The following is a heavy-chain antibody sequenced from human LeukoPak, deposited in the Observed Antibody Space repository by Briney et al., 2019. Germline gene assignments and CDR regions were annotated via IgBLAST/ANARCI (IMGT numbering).Heavy chain of an antibody. J-gene: IGHJ4*02. Sequence: GESLEISCKGFGYNFTSYWIGWVRQLPGKGLEWMAIIYPGDSDTRYSPSFQGQVTISADKSINTAYLQWSSLKASDTAMYYCASTLYGDYGQIDYWGQGTLVTVSS. V-gene: IGHV5-51*01. CDR1: GYNFTSYW. CDR3: ASTLYGDYGQIDY. CDR2: IYPGDSDT. D-gene: IGHD4-17*01.